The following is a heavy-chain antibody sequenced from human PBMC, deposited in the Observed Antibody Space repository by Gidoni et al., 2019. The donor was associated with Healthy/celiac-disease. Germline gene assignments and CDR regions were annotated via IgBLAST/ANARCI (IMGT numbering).Heavy chain of an antibody. CDR2: IGTAGDT. V-gene: IGHV3-13*01. Sequence: EVQLVESGGGLVQPGGSLRLSCAASGFTFSSYDMHWVRQATGKGLEWVSAIGTAGDTYYPGSVKGRFTISRENAKNSLYLQMNSLRAGDTAVYYCAREPVYDYIWGSYRPYGMDVWGQGTTVTVSS. CDR3: AREPVYDYIWGSYRPYGMDV. J-gene: IGHJ6*02. CDR1: GFTFSSYD. D-gene: IGHD3-16*02.